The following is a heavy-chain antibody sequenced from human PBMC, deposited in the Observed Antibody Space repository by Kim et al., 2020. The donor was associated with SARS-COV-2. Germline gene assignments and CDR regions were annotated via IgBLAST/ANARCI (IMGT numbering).Heavy chain of an antibody. Sequence: DSVKGRFTISRDNAKNALYLQMNSLRAEDTALYYCAKDRNPRGYSYGWGNWGQGTLVTVSS. V-gene: IGHV3-9*01. CDR3: AKDRNPRGYSYGWGN. D-gene: IGHD5-18*01. J-gene: IGHJ4*02.